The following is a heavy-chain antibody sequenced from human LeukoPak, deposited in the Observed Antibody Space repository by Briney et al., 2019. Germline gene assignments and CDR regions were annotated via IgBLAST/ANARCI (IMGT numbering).Heavy chain of an antibody. CDR2: INPNSGAI. D-gene: IGHD2-15*01. Sequence: ASVKVSCKASGYTFTDYYIHWVRQAPGQGLEWMGWINPNSGAIKYGQKFQGRVTMTRDTSIRTAYMELSRLRSDDTAVYYCAREGAGYCSGGSCFHGGILGFDYWGQGTLVTVSS. CDR1: GYTFTDYY. J-gene: IGHJ4*02. CDR3: AREGAGYCSGGSCFHGGILGFDY. V-gene: IGHV1-2*02.